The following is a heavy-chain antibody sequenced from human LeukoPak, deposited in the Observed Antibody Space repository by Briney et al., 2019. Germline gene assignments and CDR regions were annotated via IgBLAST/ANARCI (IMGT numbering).Heavy chain of an antibody. CDR1: GFTFSSYS. D-gene: IGHD3-9*01. J-gene: IGHJ4*02. CDR3: ARGALDILTGYADY. CDR2: ISSSSSYI. Sequence: GGSLRLSCAASGFTFSSYSMNWVRQAPGKGLEWVSSISSSSSYIYYADSVKGRFTISRDNAKNSLYLQMNSLRAEDTAVYYCARGALDILTGYADYWGQGTLVTVSS. V-gene: IGHV3-21*01.